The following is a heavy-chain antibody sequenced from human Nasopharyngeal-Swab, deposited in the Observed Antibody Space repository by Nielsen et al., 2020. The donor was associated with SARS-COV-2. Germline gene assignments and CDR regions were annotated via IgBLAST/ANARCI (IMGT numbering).Heavy chain of an antibody. D-gene: IGHD6-13*01. CDR3: ARKGEYSSSGGAFDI. Sequence: GASLTLSCAASGFTFDDYAMSWVRQAPGKGLEWVSGINWNGGGTGYADSVKGRFIISRDNAQKSLYLQMNSLRAEDTAFYHCARKGEYSSSGGAFDIWGQGTMVTVSS. CDR1: GFTFDDYA. J-gene: IGHJ3*02. CDR2: INWNGGGT. V-gene: IGHV3-20*01.